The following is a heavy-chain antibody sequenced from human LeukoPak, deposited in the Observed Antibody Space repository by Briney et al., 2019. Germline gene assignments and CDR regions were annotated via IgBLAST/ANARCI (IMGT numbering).Heavy chain of an antibody. CDR2: IYYSDST. D-gene: IGHD2-2*02. CDR3: ASRDRNRASCCTFDY. Sequence: SQTLSLTYTVSGGSINSSNYYWGWIHQPPGKGVEWNGSIYYSDSTYYNPSLQSRVTMAVVTTNNQLSLKLSSVTAADPALLFCASRDRNRASCCTFDYWGQGTLVTVSS. V-gene: IGHV4-39*01. CDR1: GGSINSSNYY. J-gene: IGHJ4*02.